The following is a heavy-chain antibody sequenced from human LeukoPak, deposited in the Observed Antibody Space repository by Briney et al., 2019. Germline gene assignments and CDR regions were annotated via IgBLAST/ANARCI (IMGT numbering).Heavy chain of an antibody. CDR3: AKDLWDYYDSSGRDDAFDI. D-gene: IGHD3-22*01. J-gene: IGHJ3*02. Sequence: GGSLRLSCAASGFTFSTYGIHWVRQAPGKGLEWVSAISGSGGSTYYADSVKGRFTISRDNSKNTLYLQMNSLRAEDTAVYYCAKDLWDYYDSSGRDDAFDIWGQGTMVTVSS. CDR1: GFTFSTYG. CDR2: ISGSGGST. V-gene: IGHV3-23*01.